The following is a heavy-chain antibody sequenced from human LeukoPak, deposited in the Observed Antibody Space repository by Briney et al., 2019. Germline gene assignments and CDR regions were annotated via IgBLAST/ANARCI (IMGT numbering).Heavy chain of an antibody. Sequence: ASVKVSCKASGHTFTSYGITWVRQAPGQGLEWMGWISVYNGNTNYAQKLQGRVTITRDTSASTAYMELSSLRSEDTALYYCATYLLGASHGPDSWGQGTLVTVSS. V-gene: IGHV1-18*01. CDR1: GHTFTSYG. D-gene: IGHD1-26*01. J-gene: IGHJ4*02. CDR3: ATYLLGASHGPDS. CDR2: ISVYNGNT.